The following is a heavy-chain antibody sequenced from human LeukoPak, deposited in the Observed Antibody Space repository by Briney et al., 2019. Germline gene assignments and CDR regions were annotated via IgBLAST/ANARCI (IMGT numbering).Heavy chain of an antibody. V-gene: IGHV1-18*01. D-gene: IGHD6-19*01. J-gene: IGHJ4*02. CDR2: ISAYNSDT. Sequence: ASVKVSCKASGYTFNRHGIAWVRQAPGQGLEWMGWISAYNSDTKYAQKFQGRVTMTTDTSTSTAYMELRGLRSDDTAVYYCARDPSNTSGWYIYFDYWGQGTLVTVSS. CDR1: GYTFNRHG. CDR3: ARDPSNTSGWYIYFDY.